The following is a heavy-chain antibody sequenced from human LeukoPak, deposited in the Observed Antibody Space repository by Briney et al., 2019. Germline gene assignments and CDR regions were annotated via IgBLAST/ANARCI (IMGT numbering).Heavy chain of an antibody. CDR1: GYTFTSYG. CDR3: ARDWLVRHAFDI. V-gene: IGHV1-18*01. J-gene: IGHJ3*02. Sequence: APVKVSCKASGYTFTSYGISGVRQAPGQGLEWMGWISAYNGNTNYAQKLQGRVTMTTDTSTSTAYMELRSLRSDDTAVYYCARDWLVRHAFDIWGQGTMVTVSS. D-gene: IGHD3-22*01. CDR2: ISAYNGNT.